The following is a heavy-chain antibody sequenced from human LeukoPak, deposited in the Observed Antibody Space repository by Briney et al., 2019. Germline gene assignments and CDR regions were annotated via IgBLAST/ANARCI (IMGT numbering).Heavy chain of an antibody. CDR3: AKGGRYSSSWFPFDP. CDR1: GFTFSSYW. D-gene: IGHD6-13*01. CDR2: ISGSGGST. Sequence: GGSLRLSCAASGFTFSSYWMHWVRQAPGKGLEWVSAISGSGGSTYYADSVKGRFTISRDNSKNTLYLQMNSLRAEDTAVYYCAKGGRYSSSWFPFDPWGQGTLVTVSS. J-gene: IGHJ5*02. V-gene: IGHV3-23*01.